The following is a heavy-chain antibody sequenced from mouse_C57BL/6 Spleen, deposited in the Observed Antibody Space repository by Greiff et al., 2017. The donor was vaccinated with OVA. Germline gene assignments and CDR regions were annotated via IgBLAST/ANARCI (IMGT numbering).Heavy chain of an antibody. CDR3: ARGDYSNYYGYFDV. CDR1: GFSFSDYG. CDR2: ISSGSSTI. V-gene: IGHV5-17*01. D-gene: IGHD2-5*01. J-gene: IGHJ1*03. Sequence: EVKLMESGGGLVKPGGSLKLSCAASGFSFSDYGMHWVRQAPEKGLEWVAYISSGSSTIYYADTVKGRFTISRDNAKNTLFLQMTSLRSEDTAMYYCARGDYSNYYGYFDVWGTGTTVTVSS.